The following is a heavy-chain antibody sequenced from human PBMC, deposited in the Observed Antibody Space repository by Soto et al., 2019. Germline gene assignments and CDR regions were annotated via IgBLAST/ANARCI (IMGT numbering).Heavy chain of an antibody. V-gene: IGHV3-15*07. CDR3: TTDSYTTIIIVRFDY. D-gene: IGHD3-22*01. Sequence: PGGSLGLSCAASGVTVRNAGINWVRQAPGKGLEWVGRVKSKTHGVTTDYAEPVKGRFAISRDDSNNMVYLQMNSLKIEDTAVYYCTTDSYTTIIIVRFDYWGHGTLVTVSS. J-gene: IGHJ4*01. CDR2: VKSKTHGVTT. CDR1: GVTVRNAG.